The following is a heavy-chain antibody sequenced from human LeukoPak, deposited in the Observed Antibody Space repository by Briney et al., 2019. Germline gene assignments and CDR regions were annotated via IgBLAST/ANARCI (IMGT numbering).Heavy chain of an antibody. CDR1: GGSISSTTYY. J-gene: IGHJ4*02. CDR3: ARECSGGSCYRPFDY. D-gene: IGHD2-15*01. V-gene: IGHV4-61*02. CDR2: IYTSGST. Sequence: PSETLSLTCTVSGGSISSTTYYWGWIRQPAGKGLEWIGRIYTSGSTNYNPSLKSRVTMSVDTSKNQFSLKLSSVTAADTAVYYCARECSGGSCYRPFDYWGQGTLVTVSS.